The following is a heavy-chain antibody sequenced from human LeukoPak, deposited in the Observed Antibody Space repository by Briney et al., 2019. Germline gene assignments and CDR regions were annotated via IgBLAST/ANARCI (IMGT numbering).Heavy chain of an antibody. J-gene: IGHJ6*03. CDR2: INPNSGGT. CDR3: ARVDTAMVTGVISYYYYMDV. Sequence: ASVKVSCKASGYTFTGYYMHWVRQAPGQGLEWMGWINPNSGGTNYAQKFQGRVTMTRDESTSTAYMELSSLRSEDTAVYYCARVDTAMVTGVISYYYYMDVWGKGTTVTVSS. D-gene: IGHD5-18*01. CDR1: GYTFTGYY. V-gene: IGHV1-2*02.